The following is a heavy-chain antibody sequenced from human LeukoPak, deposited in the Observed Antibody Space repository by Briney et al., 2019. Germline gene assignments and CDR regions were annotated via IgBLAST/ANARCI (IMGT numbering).Heavy chain of an antibody. Sequence: GGSLRLSCAASGFTFDDYAMHWVRQAPGKGLEWVSGISWNSGSIGYADSVKGRFTISRDNAKNSLYLQMNSLRADDTAVYYCASGSHFNYWGQGTLVTVSS. CDR3: ASGSHFNY. D-gene: IGHD6-25*01. CDR1: GFTFDDYA. V-gene: IGHV3-9*01. J-gene: IGHJ4*02. CDR2: ISWNSGSI.